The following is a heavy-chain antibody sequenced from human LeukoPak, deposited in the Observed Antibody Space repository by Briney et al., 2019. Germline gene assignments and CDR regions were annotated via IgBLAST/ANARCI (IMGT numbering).Heavy chain of an antibody. CDR2: ISSSSSTI. D-gene: IGHD3-22*01. Sequence: GGSLRLSCAASGFTFSSYSMNWVRQAPGKGLEWVSYISSSSSTIYYADSVKGRFTISRDNAKNSLYLQMNSLRAEDTAVYYCARYRDYYDSSGYFDYWGQGTLVTVSS. V-gene: IGHV3-48*04. CDR3: ARYRDYYDSSGYFDY. J-gene: IGHJ4*02. CDR1: GFTFSSYS.